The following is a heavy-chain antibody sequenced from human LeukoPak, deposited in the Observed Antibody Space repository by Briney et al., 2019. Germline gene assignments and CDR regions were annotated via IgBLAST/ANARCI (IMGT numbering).Heavy chain of an antibody. CDR2: INPSGGST. D-gene: IGHD5-12*01. Sequence: GASVKVSCKASGYTFTSYYIHWVRQAPGQGLEWMGVINPSGGSTSYAQKFQGRVTMTRDTSTSTVYMELSSLRSEDTVVHYCARDQGMATRSGGYWGQGTLVTVSS. CDR1: GYTFTSYY. CDR3: ARDQGMATRSGGY. V-gene: IGHV1-46*01. J-gene: IGHJ4*02.